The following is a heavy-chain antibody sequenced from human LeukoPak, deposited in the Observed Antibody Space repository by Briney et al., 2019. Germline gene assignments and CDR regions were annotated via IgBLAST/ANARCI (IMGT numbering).Heavy chain of an antibody. CDR2: IWYDGSNK. D-gene: IGHD5-24*01. CDR3: ARDGYNYDFDY. CDR1: GFTFSSYG. Sequence: PGGSLRLSCAASGFTFSSYGMHWVRQAPGKGLEWVAVIWYDGSNKYYADSVKGRFTISRDNSKNTLYLQMNSLRAEDTAVYYCARDGYNYDFDYWGQGTLVTVSS. V-gene: IGHV3-33*01. J-gene: IGHJ4*02.